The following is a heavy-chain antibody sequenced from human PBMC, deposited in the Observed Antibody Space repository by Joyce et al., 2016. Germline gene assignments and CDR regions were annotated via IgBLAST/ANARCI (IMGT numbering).Heavy chain of an antibody. J-gene: IGHJ4*02. CDR1: SCSVSSGSFY. Sequence: QLQLQESGPGLVEPSETLSLTCTVSSCSVSSGSFYWVWIRQPPGKGLEFIGCMYSSGATYYSPSLKNRLTISVGASKNQFSLKLSSVTAADTAIYYCAREGNYGFKNFDSWGQGTLVTVSS. D-gene: IGHD3-10*01. CDR3: AREGNYGFKNFDS. V-gene: IGHV4-39*07. CDR2: MYSSGAT.